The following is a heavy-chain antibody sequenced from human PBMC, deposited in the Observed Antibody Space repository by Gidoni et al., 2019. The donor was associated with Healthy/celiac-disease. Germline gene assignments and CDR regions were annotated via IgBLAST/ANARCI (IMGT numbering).Heavy chain of an antibody. CDR2: IYYRGST. Sequence: QVQLQESGPGLVKPSETLSLTCPVSGGSISSYYWSWIRQPPGKGLEWIGYIYYRGSTNYNPSLKSRVTISVDTSKNKLSLKMSSVTAADTAVYYCARGGSGDLWFDHWGQGTLVTVSS. V-gene: IGHV4-59*08. D-gene: IGHD4-17*01. CDR3: ARGGSGDLWFDH. J-gene: IGHJ5*02. CDR1: GGSISSYY.